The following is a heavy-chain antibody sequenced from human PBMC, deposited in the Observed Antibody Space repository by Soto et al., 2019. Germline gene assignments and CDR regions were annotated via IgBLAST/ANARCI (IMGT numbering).Heavy chain of an antibody. Sequence: QAHLEQSGAEVKRPGASVKASCRASGYTFSDFDINWLRQASGQGPEWMGWMNAKSGDTSFAERVQGRFNMTWDTSLSTAYLEVGSLTADDTAMYYCARGNPFTYAGFDVWGQGTTVAVSS. CDR1: GYTFSDFD. J-gene: IGHJ6*02. CDR2: MNAKSGDT. D-gene: IGHD3-10*01. CDR3: ARGNPFTYAGFDV. V-gene: IGHV1-8*01.